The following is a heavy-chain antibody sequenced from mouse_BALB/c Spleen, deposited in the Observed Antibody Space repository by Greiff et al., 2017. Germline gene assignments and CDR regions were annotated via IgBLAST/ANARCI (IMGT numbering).Heavy chain of an antibody. J-gene: IGHJ3*01. CDR2: INPSNGRT. V-gene: IGHV1S81*02. CDR3: AIKYGNWGFAY. Sequence: VQLQQPGAELVKPGASVKLSCKASGYTFTSYWMHWVKQRPGQGLEWIGEINPSNGRTNYNEKFKSKATLTVDKSSSTAYMQPSSLTSEDSAVYYCAIKYGNWGFAYWGQGTLGTVSA. D-gene: IGHD2-10*02. CDR1: GYTFTSYW.